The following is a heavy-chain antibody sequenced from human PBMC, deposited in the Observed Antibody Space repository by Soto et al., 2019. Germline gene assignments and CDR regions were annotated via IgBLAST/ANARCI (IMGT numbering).Heavy chain of an antibody. J-gene: IGHJ6*02. D-gene: IGHD1-26*01. V-gene: IGHV3-23*01. CDR2: ISGSGGST. Sequence: GGSLRLSCAASGFTFSSYAMSWVRQAPGKGLEWVSAISGSGGSTYYADSVKGRFTISRDNSKNTLYLQMNSLRAEDTAVYYCAKGKLQVELSYYYGMDVWGQGTTVTVS. CDR1: GFTFSSYA. CDR3: AKGKLQVELSYYYGMDV.